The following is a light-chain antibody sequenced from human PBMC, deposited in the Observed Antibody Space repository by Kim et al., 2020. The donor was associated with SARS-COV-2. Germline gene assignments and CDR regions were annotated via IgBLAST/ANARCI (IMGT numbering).Light chain of an antibody. Sequence: QAGLTQPPSVSKGLRQTATLTCTGNSKNVGNQGAAWLQQHQGHPPKLLSYRNNNRPSGISERLSASRSGNTASLTIIGLQPEDEAYYYCSAWDSSLSAWVFGGGTQLTVL. CDR1: SKNVGNQG. CDR2: RNN. CDR3: SAWDSSLSAWV. J-gene: IGLJ3*02. V-gene: IGLV10-54*01.